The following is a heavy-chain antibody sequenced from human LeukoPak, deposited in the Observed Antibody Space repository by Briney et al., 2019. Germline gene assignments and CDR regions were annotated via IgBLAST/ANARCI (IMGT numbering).Heavy chain of an antibody. CDR1: GYAFIIYP. V-gene: IGHV1-18*01. CDR2: ISTYNGDT. J-gene: IGHJ4*02. CDR3: ARERDTVLAPYFDY. Sequence: GASVTVSCTASGYAFIIYPIIWVRQAPGQGLEWMGWISTYNGDTTYAQKFQDRVSMTTDTSTGTASMELRSLRSDDTAVYYCARERDTVLAPYFDYWGQGTLVTVSP. D-gene: IGHD3-3*01.